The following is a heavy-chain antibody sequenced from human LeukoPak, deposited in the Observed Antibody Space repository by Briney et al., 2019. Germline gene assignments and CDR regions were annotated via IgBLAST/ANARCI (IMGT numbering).Heavy chain of an antibody. J-gene: IGHJ3*02. CDR3: ARSEGIAVAGTAFDI. Sequence: SETLSLTCTVSGGSISSYYWSWIRQPPGNGLEWIGYIYYSGSINYNPSLKSRVTVSVDTSKNQFSLKLSSVTAADTAVYYCARSEGIAVAGTAFDIWGQGTMVTVSS. V-gene: IGHV4-59*01. CDR1: GGSISSYY. CDR2: IYYSGSI. D-gene: IGHD6-19*01.